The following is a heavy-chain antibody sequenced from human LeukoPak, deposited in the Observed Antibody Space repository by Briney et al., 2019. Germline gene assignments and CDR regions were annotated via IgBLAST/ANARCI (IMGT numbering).Heavy chain of an antibody. J-gene: IGHJ3*02. CDR3: ARDNNPFWSGYYSGAFDI. D-gene: IGHD3-3*01. Sequence: ASVKVSCKASGYTFTGYYMHWVRQASGQGLEWMGWINPNSGGTNYAQKFQGWVTMTRDTSISTAYMELSRLRSDDTAVYYCARDNNPFWSGYYSGAFDIWGQGTMVTVSS. V-gene: IGHV1-2*04. CDR2: INPNSGGT. CDR1: GYTFTGYY.